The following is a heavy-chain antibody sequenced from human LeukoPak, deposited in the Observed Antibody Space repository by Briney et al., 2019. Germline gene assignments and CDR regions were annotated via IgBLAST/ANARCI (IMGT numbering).Heavy chain of an antibody. CDR3: ARYHGSGYWFDP. V-gene: IGHV4-61*02. Sequence: SETLSLTCTVSGGSISSGSYYWSWIRQPAGKGLEWIGRIYTSGSTNYNPSLKSRVTISVDTSKNQFSLKLSSVTAADTAVYYCARYHGSGYWFDPWGQGTLVTVSS. CDR2: IYTSGST. CDR1: GGSISSGSYY. J-gene: IGHJ5*02. D-gene: IGHD3-10*01.